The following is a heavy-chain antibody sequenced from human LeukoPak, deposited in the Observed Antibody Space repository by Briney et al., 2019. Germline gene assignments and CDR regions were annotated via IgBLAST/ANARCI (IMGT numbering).Heavy chain of an antibody. J-gene: IGHJ5*02. CDR3: ARGGLYSYGYHASFDP. D-gene: IGHD5-18*01. CDR2: IYYSGST. V-gene: IGHV4-61*01. CDR1: GGSISSGSYY. Sequence: SETLSLTCTVSGGSISSGSYYWSWIRQPPGKGLEWIGYIYYSGSTNYNPSLKSRVTISVDTSKNQFSLKLSSVTAADTAVYYCARGGLYSYGYHASFDPWGQGTLVTVSS.